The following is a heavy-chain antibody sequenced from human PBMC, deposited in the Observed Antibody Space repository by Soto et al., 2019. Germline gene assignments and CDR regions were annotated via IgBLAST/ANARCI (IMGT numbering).Heavy chain of an antibody. J-gene: IGHJ3*02. D-gene: IGHD3-10*01. CDR2: IYYSGTT. CDR1: GDSINNADYY. Sequence: QVQLQESGPGLMKPSQTPSLNCSVSGDSINNADYYWSWIRQHAGRGLEWIGYIYYSGTTYYNPSLTSRVTISMDTSKNQFSLEMSSVTAADTDVYYCARVRGHAFDIRGQGTMVTVSS. CDR3: ARVRGHAFDI. V-gene: IGHV4-31*03.